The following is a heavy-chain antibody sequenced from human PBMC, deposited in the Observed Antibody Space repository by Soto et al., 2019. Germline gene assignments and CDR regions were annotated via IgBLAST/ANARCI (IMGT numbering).Heavy chain of an antibody. CDR1: GGSISSYY. J-gene: IGHJ4*02. CDR2: IYYSGST. Sequence: QVQLQESGPGLVKPSETLSLTCTVSGGSISSYYWSWIRQPPGKGLEWIGYIYYSGSTNYNPSLXSXVXIXXDTSKNQFSLKLSSVTAADTAVYYCARRYGSCFDYWGQGTLVTVPS. V-gene: IGHV4-59*08. D-gene: IGHD5-18*01. CDR3: ARRYGSCFDY.